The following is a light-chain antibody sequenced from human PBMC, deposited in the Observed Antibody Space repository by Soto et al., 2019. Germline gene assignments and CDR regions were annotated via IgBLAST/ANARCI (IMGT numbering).Light chain of an antibody. J-gene: IGKJ3*01. Sequence: EIVVTQSPGAQSLSPGERATLSCKASPNNITDYLAWYQQKPGQAPRLLIYGAFRRATGVPDRFSGSGSGTDFTLTITRLEPDDSALYYCQQYGPSPTFGPGTKVEIK. CDR1: PNNITDY. CDR3: QQYGPSPT. CDR2: GAF. V-gene: IGKV3-20*01.